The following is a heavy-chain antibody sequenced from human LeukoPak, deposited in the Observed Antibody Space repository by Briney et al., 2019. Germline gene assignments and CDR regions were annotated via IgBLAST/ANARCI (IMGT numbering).Heavy chain of an antibody. CDR3: ATDRGSDYDWNY. Sequence: ASVKVSCKVSGYTLTELSMHWVRQAPGKGLEWMGGFDPEDGETIYAQKFQGRVTMTEDTSTDTAYMELSSLRSEDTAVYYCATDRGSDYDWNYWGQGTLVTVSS. D-gene: IGHD5-12*01. V-gene: IGHV1-24*01. CDR2: FDPEDGET. CDR1: GYTLTELS. J-gene: IGHJ4*02.